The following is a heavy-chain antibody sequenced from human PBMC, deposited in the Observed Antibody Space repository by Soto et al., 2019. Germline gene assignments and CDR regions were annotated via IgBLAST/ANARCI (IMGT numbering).Heavy chain of an antibody. J-gene: IGHJ4*02. CDR3: ARRWGEGRVDY. D-gene: IGHD3-10*01. CDR1: GGSISSSNW. CDR2: IYHSGST. V-gene: IGHV4-4*02. Sequence: QVQLQESGPGLVKPSGTLSLTCAVSGGSISSSNWWSWVRQPPGKGLQWIGEIYHSGSTNYIPSLKSRVTISVYKSRNQFSLKLSSVTAADTALYYCARRWGEGRVDYWGQGTLVTVSS.